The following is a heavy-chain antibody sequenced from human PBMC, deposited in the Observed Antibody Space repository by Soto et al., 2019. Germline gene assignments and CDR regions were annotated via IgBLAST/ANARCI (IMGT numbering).Heavy chain of an antibody. J-gene: IGHJ6*02. V-gene: IGHV3-11*01. CDR3: ARGHSIFYGMGV. CDR1: GFTFSDYY. CDR2: ISSSGTTI. Sequence: QVQLVESGGGLVKPGGSLRLSCAASGFTFSDYYMNWIRQAPGKGLERVSYISSSGTTIYYADSVKGRFPISRENAKNSLFLQMNSLRAEDTALFYCARGHSIFYGMGVWGQGTTVTVSS. D-gene: IGHD2-21*01.